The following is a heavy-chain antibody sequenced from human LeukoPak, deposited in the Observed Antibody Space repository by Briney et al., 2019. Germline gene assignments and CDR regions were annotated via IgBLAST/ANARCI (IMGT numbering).Heavy chain of an antibody. V-gene: IGHV3-53*01. CDR2: IYSGGST. D-gene: IGHD1-26*01. CDR1: GFTVSRNY. Sequence: PGGSLRLSCAASGFTVSRNYMSWVRQAPGKGLEWVSEIYSGGSTYYAASVKGRFSISRDNSMNTVYLQMNSLRVEDTAVYYCARELREHGVFDIWGQGIMVTVSS. J-gene: IGHJ3*02. CDR3: ARELREHGVFDI.